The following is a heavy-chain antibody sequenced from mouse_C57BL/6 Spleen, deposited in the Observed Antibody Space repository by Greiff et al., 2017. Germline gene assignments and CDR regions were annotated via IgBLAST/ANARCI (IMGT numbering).Heavy chain of an antibody. CDR3: AKGRAMDY. J-gene: IGHJ4*01. CDR1: GFTFTDYY. CDR2: IRNKANGYTT. Sequence: EVKLMESGGGLVQPGGSLSLSCAASGFTFTDYYMSWVRQPPGKALEWLGFIRNKANGYTTEYSASVKGRFTISRDNSQSILYLQMNALRAEDSATYYCAKGRAMDYWGQGTSVTVSS. V-gene: IGHV7-3*01.